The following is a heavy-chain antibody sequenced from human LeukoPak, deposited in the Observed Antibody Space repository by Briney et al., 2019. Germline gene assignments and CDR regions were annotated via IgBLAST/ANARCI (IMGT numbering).Heavy chain of an antibody. D-gene: IGHD2-2*01. V-gene: IGHV4-34*01. CDR1: GGSFIGYY. CDR3: ARAVFMRCSTSCSTNDY. Sequence: SETLSLTCTVYGGSFIGYYWSWIRQPPGKGLEWIGEINHGGSTTYNPSLKSRVTISVATSKSHFSLKMSSVPAAGTAVYYCARAVFMRCSTSCSTNDYWGQGTLVTVSS. CDR2: INHGGST. J-gene: IGHJ4*02.